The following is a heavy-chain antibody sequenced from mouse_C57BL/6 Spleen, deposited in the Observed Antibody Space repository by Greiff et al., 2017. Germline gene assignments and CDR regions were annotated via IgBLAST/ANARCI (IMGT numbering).Heavy chain of an antibody. CDR2: ISSGGSYT. CDR3: ARYDDSYFDY. J-gene: IGHJ2*01. D-gene: IGHD2-4*01. CDR1: GFTFSSYG. V-gene: IGHV5-6*01. Sequence: EVKVVESGGDLVKPGGSLKLSCAASGFTFSSYGMSWVRQTPDKRLEWVATISSGGSYTYYPDSVKGRFTISRDNAKNTLYLQMSSLKSEDTAMYYCARYDDSYFDYWGQGTTLTVSS.